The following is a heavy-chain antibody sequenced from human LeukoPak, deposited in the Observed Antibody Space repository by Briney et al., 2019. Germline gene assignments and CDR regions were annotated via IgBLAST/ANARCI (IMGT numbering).Heavy chain of an antibody. Sequence: SQTLCLTCTVSGGSISSGSYFWSWIRQPAGKGLEWIGRIYTSGSTNYNPSLKSRVTISVDTSKNQFSLKLSSVTAADTAVYYCASAIFGVVSLGTFDNWGQGTLVTVSS. CDR2: IYTSGST. D-gene: IGHD3-3*01. CDR1: GGSISSGSYF. V-gene: IGHV4-61*02. J-gene: IGHJ4*02. CDR3: ASAIFGVVSLGTFDN.